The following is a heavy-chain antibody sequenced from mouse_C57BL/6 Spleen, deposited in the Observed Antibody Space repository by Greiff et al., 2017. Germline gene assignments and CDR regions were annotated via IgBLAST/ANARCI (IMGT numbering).Heavy chain of an antibody. J-gene: IGHJ3*01. Sequence: VQLKESGPELVKPGASVKISCKASGYSFTGYYMNWVKQSPEKSLEWIGEINPSTGGTTYNQKFKAKATLTVDKSSSTAYMQLKSLTSEDSAVYYCARSPPKTAQATAWFAYWGQETLVTVSA. CDR3: ARSPPKTAQATAWFAY. CDR1: GYSFTGYY. V-gene: IGHV1-42*01. CDR2: INPSTGGT. D-gene: IGHD3-2*02.